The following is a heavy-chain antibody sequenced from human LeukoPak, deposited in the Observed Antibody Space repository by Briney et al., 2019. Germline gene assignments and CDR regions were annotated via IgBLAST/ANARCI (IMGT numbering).Heavy chain of an antibody. D-gene: IGHD6-13*01. V-gene: IGHV3-23*01. CDR1: GFTFSSYA. Sequence: GGSLRLSCAASGFTFSSYAMSWVRQAPGKGLEWVSAISGSGGSTYYADSVKGRFTISRDNSKNTLYLQMNSLRAEDTAVYYCARDSSAAAGTIWSWYYYYGMDVWGQGTTVTVSS. CDR3: ARDSSAAAGTIWSWYYYYGMDV. CDR2: ISGSGGST. J-gene: IGHJ6*02.